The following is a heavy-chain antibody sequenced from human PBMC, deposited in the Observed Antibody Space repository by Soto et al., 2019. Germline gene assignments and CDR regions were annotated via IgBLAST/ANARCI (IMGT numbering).Heavy chain of an antibody. V-gene: IGHV1-18*04. Sequence: ASVKVSCKASGYSFGIFGMNWVRQSPGLGLEWMGWISPYSGKTEIAEKFQGRVSMAMDPSTSTAYMAVSRLRSADTAVYSCARGTTYYYDSSGYSAFDYWGQGTLVPVSS. CDR3: ARGTTYYYDSSGYSAFDY. J-gene: IGHJ4*02. D-gene: IGHD3-22*01. CDR1: GYSFGIFG. CDR2: ISPYSGKT.